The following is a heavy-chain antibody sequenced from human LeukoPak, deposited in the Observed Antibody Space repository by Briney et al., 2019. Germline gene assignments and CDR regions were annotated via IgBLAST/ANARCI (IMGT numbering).Heavy chain of an antibody. D-gene: IGHD3-9*01. Sequence: PGGSLRLSCGASGFTFSTYAMSWVRQGPLKGLEWVSAIGGSGGSTDYADSVKGRFIISRDNSKNAVYLQMNSLRAEDSAVYYCARGNILTGYEYWGQGTLVTVSS. CDR3: ARGNILTGYEY. J-gene: IGHJ4*02. CDR2: IGGSGGST. CDR1: GFTFSTYA. V-gene: IGHV3-23*01.